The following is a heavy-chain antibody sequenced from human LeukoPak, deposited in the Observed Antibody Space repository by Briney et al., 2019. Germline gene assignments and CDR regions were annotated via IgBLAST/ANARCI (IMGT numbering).Heavy chain of an antibody. D-gene: IGHD2-8*01. V-gene: IGHV1-8*03. Sequence: GASVTVSGEASGDTFTNYDINWGRQATGQGLYWMGWLSPKSGDTGCAQKFQGRVAITRDTPLTPAYINLSSLVYEDTAVYYCTRDPSNTGGYYFYMDVWGKGTTVTVSS. CDR3: TRDPSNTGGYYFYMDV. J-gene: IGHJ6*03. CDR2: LSPKSGDT. CDR1: GDTFTNYD.